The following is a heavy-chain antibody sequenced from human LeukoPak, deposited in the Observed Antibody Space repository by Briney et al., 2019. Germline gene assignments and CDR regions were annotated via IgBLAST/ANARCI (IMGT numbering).Heavy chain of an antibody. V-gene: IGHV3-48*03. CDR1: GFTFSSYE. J-gene: IGHJ6*03. CDR3: ARDRPQQWLVRGQRGYYYYMDV. CDR2: ISSSGSTI. Sequence: GGSLRLSCAASGFTFSSYEINWVRQAPGKGLEWVSYISSSGSTIKYADSVKGRFTISRDIAKNSLYLQMNSLRAEDTAVYYCARDRPQQWLVRGQRGYYYYMDVWGKGTTVTISS. D-gene: IGHD6-19*01.